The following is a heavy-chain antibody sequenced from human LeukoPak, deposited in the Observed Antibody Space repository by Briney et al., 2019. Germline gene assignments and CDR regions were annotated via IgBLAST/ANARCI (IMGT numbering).Heavy chain of an antibody. Sequence: GASVKVSCKASGYTFTGYYMHWVRQAPGQGLEWMGWINPNSGGTNYAQKFQGRVTMTRDTSISTAYMELSRLRSDDTAVYYCAREAGYSGYDSFGYWGQGTLVTVPS. D-gene: IGHD5-12*01. CDR3: AREAGYSGYDSFGY. CDR2: INPNSGGT. J-gene: IGHJ4*02. V-gene: IGHV1-2*02. CDR1: GYTFTGYY.